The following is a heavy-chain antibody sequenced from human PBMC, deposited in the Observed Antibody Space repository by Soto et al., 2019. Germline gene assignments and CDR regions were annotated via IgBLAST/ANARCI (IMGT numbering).Heavy chain of an antibody. CDR2: IYYSGST. V-gene: IGHV4-30-4*01. Sequence: SETLSLTCTVSGGSISSGDYYWSWIRQPPGKGLGGIGYIYYSGSTYYNPSLKSRVTISVDTSKNQFSLKLSSVTAADTAVYYCARDSYDFWSGYYSDYYYGMDVWGQGTTVTV. D-gene: IGHD3-3*01. CDR1: GGSISSGDYY. J-gene: IGHJ6*02. CDR3: ARDSYDFWSGYYSDYYYGMDV.